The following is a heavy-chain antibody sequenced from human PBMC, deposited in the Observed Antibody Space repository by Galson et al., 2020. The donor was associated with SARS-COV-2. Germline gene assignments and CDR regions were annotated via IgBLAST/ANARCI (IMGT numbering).Heavy chain of an antibody. D-gene: IGHD1-26*01. V-gene: IGHV4-61*02. CDR1: GGTISSGSYY. CDR2: IYTGVNT. J-gene: IGHJ4*02. CDR3: ARESRWDLYFDH. Sequence: SETLSLTCTVSGGTISSGSYYWSWIRQPAGKGLEWIGRIYTGVNTNYNPSLKSRVTISVDTSKNQFSLKLSPVTAADPAVYYSARESRWDLYFDHWGQGTLVTVPS.